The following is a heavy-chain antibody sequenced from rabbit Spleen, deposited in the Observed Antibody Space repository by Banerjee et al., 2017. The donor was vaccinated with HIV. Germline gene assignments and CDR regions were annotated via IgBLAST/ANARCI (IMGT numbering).Heavy chain of an antibody. Sequence: VESGGDLVKPGASLTLTCTASGVSLSGDSYMCWVRQAPGKGLEWIACIAGSSSGFTYSATWAKGRFTCSKTSSTTVTLQMTSLTVADTATYFCARDYIDVGSGGNLWGPGTLVT. CDR2: IAGSSSGFT. CDR3: ARDYIDVGSGGNL. D-gene: IGHD3-1*01. J-gene: IGHJ4*01. CDR1: GVSLSGDSY. V-gene: IGHV1S40*01.